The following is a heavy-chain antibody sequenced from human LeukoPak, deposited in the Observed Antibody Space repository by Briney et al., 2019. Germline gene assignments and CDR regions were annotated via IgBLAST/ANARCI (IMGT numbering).Heavy chain of an antibody. CDR3: AKDGVSSTSKNWFDP. CDR2: ISGSGGST. V-gene: IGHV3-23*01. CDR1: GFTFSSYG. D-gene: IGHD2-2*01. J-gene: IGHJ5*02. Sequence: GETLILSCAASGFTFSSYGMSWVRQAPGKGLEWVSAISGSGGSTYYADSVKGRYTISRDNSKNTLYLQMNSLRAEGTAVYYCAKDGVSSTSKNWFDPWGRGTLVTVSS.